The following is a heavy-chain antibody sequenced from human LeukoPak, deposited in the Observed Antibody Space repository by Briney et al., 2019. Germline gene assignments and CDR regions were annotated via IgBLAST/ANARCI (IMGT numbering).Heavy chain of an antibody. Sequence: GASVKVSCKASGYSFTGYYMHWVRQAPGQGLEWMGIINPSGCDTSYAQKFQGRLTMTRDTSTNTVYMELTSLRSEDTAVYYCAREVMDNLRFDYWGQGTLVTVSS. J-gene: IGHJ4*02. CDR1: GYSFTGYY. CDR3: AREVMDNLRFDY. CDR2: INPSGCDT. V-gene: IGHV1-46*01. D-gene: IGHD1-14*01.